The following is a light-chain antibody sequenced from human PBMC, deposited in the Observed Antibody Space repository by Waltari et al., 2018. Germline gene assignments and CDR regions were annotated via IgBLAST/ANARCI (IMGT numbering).Light chain of an antibody. CDR2: GSS. CDR3: QHYVRLPAT. V-gene: IGKV3-20*01. CDR1: QGVSRA. J-gene: IGKJ1*01. Sequence: EIVLTQSPGSLSSSPGDRVTLSCRASQGVSRALAWYQQKPGQAPKLLIFGSSNRATGIPDRFSGIGSETDFSLTISRLEPEDFAVYYCQHYVRLPATFGRGTKVEIK.